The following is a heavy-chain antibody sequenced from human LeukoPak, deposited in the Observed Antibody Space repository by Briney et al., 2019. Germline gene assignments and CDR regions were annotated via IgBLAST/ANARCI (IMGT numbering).Heavy chain of an antibody. J-gene: IGHJ5*02. CDR1: KFTFCRYC. Sequence: GGSLRLSCVASKFTFCRYCMHWVRQPPGEALVWVSRINPDGSSTSYADSVKGRFTLSRDNAKKTLYLQMNSMGAEETPVYYCVRSYCNTTTCYGTFDTSGQGALVSVSP. CDR2: INPDGSST. CDR3: VRSYCNTTTCYGTFDT. V-gene: IGHV3-74*01. D-gene: IGHD2-2*01.